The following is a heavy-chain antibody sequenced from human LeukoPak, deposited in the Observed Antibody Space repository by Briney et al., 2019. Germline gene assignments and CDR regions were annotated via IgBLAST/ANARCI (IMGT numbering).Heavy chain of an antibody. V-gene: IGHV3-48*03. J-gene: IGHJ4*02. Sequence: GGSLRLSCAASGFTFSSYEMNWVRQAPGKGLEWVSYISSSGSTIYYADSVKGRFTISRDNAKNSLYLQMNSLRAEDTAVYYCARDLATRYYHDSSGHPLGYWGQGTLVTVSS. CDR1: GFTFSSYE. CDR3: ARDLATRYYHDSSGHPLGY. CDR2: ISSSGSTI. D-gene: IGHD3-22*01.